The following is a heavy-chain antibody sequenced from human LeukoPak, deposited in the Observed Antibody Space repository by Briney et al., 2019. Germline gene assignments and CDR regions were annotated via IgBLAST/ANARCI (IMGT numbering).Heavy chain of an antibody. D-gene: IGHD6-19*01. CDR3: ARGQGIAVAGEDY. CDR2: IYYSGST. J-gene: IGHJ4*02. Sequence: SETLSLTCTVSGGSISSYYWSWIRQPPGKGLEWIGYIYYSGSTNYNPSLKSRVTISVDTSKNQFSLKLSSVTAADTAVYYCARGQGIAVAGEDYWGQGTLVTVSS. CDR1: GGSISSYY. V-gene: IGHV4-59*01.